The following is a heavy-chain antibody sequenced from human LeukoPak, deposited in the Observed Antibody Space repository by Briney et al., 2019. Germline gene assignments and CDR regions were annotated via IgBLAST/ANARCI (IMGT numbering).Heavy chain of an antibody. V-gene: IGHV4-59*11. J-gene: IGHJ5*02. D-gene: IGHD1-26*01. CDR3: ARTLVGATHNWFDP. CDR2: IYYSGST. CDR1: GGSISSHY. Sequence: SETLSLTCTVSGGSISSHYWSWIRQPPGKGLEWIGYIYYSGSTNYNPSLKSRVTISVDTSKNQFSLKLITVTDADTAVYYCARTLVGATHNWFDPWGQGTLVSVSS.